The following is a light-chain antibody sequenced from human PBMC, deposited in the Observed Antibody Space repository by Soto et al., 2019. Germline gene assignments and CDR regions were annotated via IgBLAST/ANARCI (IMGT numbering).Light chain of an antibody. CDR3: QQADSFPLT. CDR1: QGISTW. J-gene: IGKJ4*01. Sequence: DIQMTQSPSSVSASVGDRVTITCRASQGISTWLDWYQQKPGKAPNLLIYGASSLQSGVPSRFSGSASGTDFTLTITSLQPEDFATYYCQQADSFPLTFGGGTQVEIK. V-gene: IGKV1-12*01. CDR2: GAS.